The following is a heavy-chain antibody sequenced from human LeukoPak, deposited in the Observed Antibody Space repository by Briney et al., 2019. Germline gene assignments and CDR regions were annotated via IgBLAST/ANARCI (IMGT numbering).Heavy chain of an antibody. CDR3: ARVTGYMTEDYFDY. Sequence: SETLSLTCAVYGGSFSGYHWSWIRQPPGKGLEWIGEINYSGSTNYNPSLKSRVTISVDTSKNQFSLKLSSVTAADTAVYYCARVTGYMTEDYFDYWGQGTLITVSS. CDR1: GGSFSGYH. CDR2: INYSGST. J-gene: IGHJ4*02. V-gene: IGHV4-34*01. D-gene: IGHD6-13*01.